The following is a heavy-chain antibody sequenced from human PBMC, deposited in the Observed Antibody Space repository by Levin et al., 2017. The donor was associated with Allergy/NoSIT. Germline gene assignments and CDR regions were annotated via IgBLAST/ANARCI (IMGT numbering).Heavy chain of an antibody. Sequence: LSLTCAASGFTFSSYAMHWVRQAPGKGLEYVSAISSNGGSTYYANSVKGRFTISRDNSKNTLYLQMGSLRAEDMAVYYCARVRSQYFDWLLGDAFDIWGQGTMVTVSS. D-gene: IGHD3-9*01. CDR3: ARVRSQYFDWLLGDAFDI. CDR2: ISSNGGST. V-gene: IGHV3-64*01. J-gene: IGHJ3*02. CDR1: GFTFSSYA.